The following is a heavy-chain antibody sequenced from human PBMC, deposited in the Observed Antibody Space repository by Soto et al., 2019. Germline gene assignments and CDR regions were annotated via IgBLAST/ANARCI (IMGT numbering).Heavy chain of an antibody. CDR1: GGSISSYY. Sequence: SETLSLTCTVSGGSISSYYWSWIRQPPGKGLEWIGYIYYSGSTNYNPSLKSRVTISVDKSKNQFSLKLSSVTAADTAVYYCARRYGDQFDYWGQGTLVTVPQ. J-gene: IGHJ4*02. CDR3: ARRYGDQFDY. D-gene: IGHD4-17*01. CDR2: IYYSGST. V-gene: IGHV4-59*01.